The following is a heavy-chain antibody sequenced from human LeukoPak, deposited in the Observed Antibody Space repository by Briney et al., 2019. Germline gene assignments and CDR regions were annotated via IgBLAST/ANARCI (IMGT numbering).Heavy chain of an antibody. V-gene: IGHV1-46*01. CDR1: GYTFTSYA. CDR3: AREGWEPIFGVALYYYYYMDV. Sequence: AASVKVSCKASGYTFTSYAMHWVRQAPGQGLEWMGMINPSGGSTTYAQNFQGRVTMTRDTSTSTVYMELSSLRSDDTAVYYCAREGWEPIFGVALYYYYYMDVWGKGTTVTVSS. D-gene: IGHD3-3*01. J-gene: IGHJ6*03. CDR2: INPSGGST.